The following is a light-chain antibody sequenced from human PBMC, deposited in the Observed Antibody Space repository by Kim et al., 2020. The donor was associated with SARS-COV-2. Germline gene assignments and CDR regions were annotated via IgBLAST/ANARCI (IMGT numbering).Light chain of an antibody. Sequence: ATLSVSPGESVTLSCRASQSISRSLAWYQQKPGQAPRLLIYCAASRPADVPGRFSGSGSGTQFTLTISSLQSDDFAVYYCQQSTTFGGGTKVDIK. J-gene: IGKJ4*01. V-gene: IGKV3-15*01. CDR3: QQSTT. CDR1: QSISRS. CDR2: CAA.